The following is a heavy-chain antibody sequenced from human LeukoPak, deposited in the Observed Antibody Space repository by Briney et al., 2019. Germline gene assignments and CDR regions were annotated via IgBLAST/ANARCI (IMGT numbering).Heavy chain of an antibody. D-gene: IGHD5-24*01. J-gene: IGHJ4*02. CDR1: GGSISSSSYY. CDR3: ARDPGGRDGYNLAFDY. CDR2: IYYSGST. Sequence: SETLSLTCTVSGGSISSSSYYWGWIRQPPGKGLEWIGSIYYSGSTYYNPSLKSRVTISVDTSKNQFSLKLSSVTAADTAVYYCARDPGGRDGYNLAFDYWGQGTLVTVSS. V-gene: IGHV4-39*07.